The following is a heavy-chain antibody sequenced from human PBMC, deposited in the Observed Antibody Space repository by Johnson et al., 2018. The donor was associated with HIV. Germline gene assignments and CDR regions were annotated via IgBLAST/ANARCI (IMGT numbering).Heavy chain of an antibody. J-gene: IGHJ3*02. Sequence: QVQLVESGGGLVKPGGSLRLSCAVSGFTFSDHYMSWIRQAPGKGLEWVAVISYDGSNKFYADSVKGRFNISRDISKNTLYLEMHSLRPEDTAVYYCATIWPGNFAFDIWGQGTVVTVSS. CDR1: GFTFSDHY. V-gene: IGHV3-30*14. D-gene: IGHD2-2*02. CDR2: ISYDGSNK. CDR3: ATIWPGNFAFDI.